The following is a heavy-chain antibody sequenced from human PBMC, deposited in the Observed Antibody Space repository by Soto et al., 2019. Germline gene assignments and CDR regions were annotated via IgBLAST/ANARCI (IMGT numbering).Heavy chain of an antibody. CDR1: GYTFTSYY. CDR3: ARDRGNIWGYHYYGMQV. J-gene: IGHJ6*01. D-gene: IGHD2-15*01. V-gene: IGHV1-46*01. Sequence: ASVKVSCKASGYTFTSYYMHWVRQAPGQGLEWMGIINPSGGSTSYAQKFQGRVTMTRDTSTSTVYMELSSLRSEDTAVYYCARDRGNIWGYHYYGMQVLGQGTTVIVSS. CDR2: INPSGGST.